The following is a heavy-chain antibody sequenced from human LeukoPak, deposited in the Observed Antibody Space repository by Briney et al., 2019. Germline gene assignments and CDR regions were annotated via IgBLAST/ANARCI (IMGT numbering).Heavy chain of an antibody. CDR2: ISGSGGST. CDR1: GFTFSSYA. J-gene: IGHJ3*02. V-gene: IGHV3-23*01. Sequence: GGSLRLSCAASGFTFSSYAMSWVRQAPGKGLEWVSAISGSGGSTYYADSVKGRFTISRDNSKNTLYLQMNSLRAEDTAVYYCAGRLGGSEAFDIWGQGTMVTVSS. D-gene: IGHD3-3*01. CDR3: AGRLGGSEAFDI.